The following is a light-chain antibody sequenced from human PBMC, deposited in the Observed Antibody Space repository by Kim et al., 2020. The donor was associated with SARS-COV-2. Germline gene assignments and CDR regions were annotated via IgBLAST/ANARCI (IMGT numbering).Light chain of an antibody. V-gene: IGKV3-15*01. CDR2: GAS. Sequence: EIVMTQSPATLSVSPGERVTLSCRASQSVDTNLAWYQQKPCQAPRLLLYGASTRATDIPARFSGGGSGTEFTLIISSLQSEDFAVYYCQQDSHWPPYTYGQGTKLEI. J-gene: IGKJ2*01. CDR3: QQDSHWPPYT. CDR1: QSVDTN.